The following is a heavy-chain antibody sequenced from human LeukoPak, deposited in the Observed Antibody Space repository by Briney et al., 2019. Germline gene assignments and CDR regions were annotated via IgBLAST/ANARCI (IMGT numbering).Heavy chain of an antibody. CDR3: ARALYYGSGSYFYDY. CDR2: IGTAGDT. J-gene: IGHJ4*02. CDR1: RFTFSSYD. Sequence: GGSLRLSCAASRFTFSSYDMHWVRQATGKGLEWVSAIGTAGDTYYPGSVKGRFTISRENAKNSLYLQMNSLRAGDTAVYYCARALYYGSGSYFYDYWGQGTLVTVS. D-gene: IGHD3-10*01. V-gene: IGHV3-13*01.